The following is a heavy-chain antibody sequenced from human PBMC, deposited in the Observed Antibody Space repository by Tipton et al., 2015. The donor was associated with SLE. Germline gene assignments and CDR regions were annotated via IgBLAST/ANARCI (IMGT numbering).Heavy chain of an antibody. V-gene: IGHV4-34*01. CDR2: INHSGST. Sequence: GLVKPSETLSLTCAVYGGSFSGYYWSWIRQPPGKGLEWIGEINHSGSTNYNPSLKSRVTISVDTSKNQFSLKLSSVTAADPAVYYCARVGISSGRRHFDLWGRGTLVTVSS. D-gene: IGHD6-25*01. J-gene: IGHJ2*01. CDR3: ARVGISSGRRHFDL. CDR1: GGSFSGYY.